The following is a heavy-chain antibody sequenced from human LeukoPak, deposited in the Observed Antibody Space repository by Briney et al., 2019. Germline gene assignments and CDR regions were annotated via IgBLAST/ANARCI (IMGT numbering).Heavy chain of an antibody. CDR3: ARGSLAAGHPLKDY. CDR1: GYTFTSYG. CDR2: ISAYNGNT. D-gene: IGHD6-13*01. J-gene: IGHJ4*02. Sequence: ASVKVSCKASGYTFTSYGISWVRQAPGQGLEWMGWISAYNGNTNYAQKLPGRVTMTTDTSTSTAYMELRSLRSDDTAVYYCARGSLAAGHPLKDYWGQGTLVTVSS. V-gene: IGHV1-18*01.